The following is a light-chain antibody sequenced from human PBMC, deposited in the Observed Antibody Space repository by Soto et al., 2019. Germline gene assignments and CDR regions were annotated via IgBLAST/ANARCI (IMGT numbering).Light chain of an antibody. CDR2: LNSDGSH. CDR3: QTWDTGIRV. J-gene: IGLJ2*01. V-gene: IGLV4-69*01. Sequence: QPVLTQSPSASASLGASVKLTCTLSSGHSNYVIAWHQQQPEKGPRYLMKLNSDGSHSKGDGIPDRFSGSSSGAERYLPISSLQSEDEADYYCQTWDTGIRVFGGGTKLTVL. CDR1: SGHSNYV.